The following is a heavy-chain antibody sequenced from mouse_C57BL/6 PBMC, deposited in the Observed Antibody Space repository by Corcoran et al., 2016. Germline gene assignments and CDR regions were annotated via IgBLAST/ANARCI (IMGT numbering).Heavy chain of an antibody. CDR1: GFTIKDYY. V-gene: IGHV14-2*01. CDR3: ATVVPFAY. Sequence: EVQLQQSGAELVNPGASVQLSCTASGFTIKDYYMHRVKQRTEQGLEWIGRIDPEDGETKYAPKFQGKATITADTSSNTAYLQLSSLTSEDTAVYYCATVVPFAYWGQGTLVTVSA. D-gene: IGHD1-1*01. CDR2: IDPEDGET. J-gene: IGHJ3*01.